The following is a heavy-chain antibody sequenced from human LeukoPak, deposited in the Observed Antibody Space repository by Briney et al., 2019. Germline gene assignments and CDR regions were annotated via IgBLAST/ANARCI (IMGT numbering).Heavy chain of an antibody. J-gene: IGHJ3*02. CDR1: GYTFTSYY. CDR2: INPSGGST. D-gene: IGHD3-22*01. CDR3: ASDSSVLSGGDAFDI. V-gene: IGHV1-46*01. Sequence: ASVKVSCKASGYTFTSYYMHWVRQAPGQGLEWMGIINPSGGSTSYAQKLQGRVTMTRDTSTSTVYMELSSLRSEDTAVYYCASDSSVLSGGDAFDIWGQGTMVTVSS.